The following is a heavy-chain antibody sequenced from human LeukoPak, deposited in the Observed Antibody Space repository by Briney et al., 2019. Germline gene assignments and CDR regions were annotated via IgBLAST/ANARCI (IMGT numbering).Heavy chain of an antibody. CDR2: ISSSGSTI. CDR1: GFTFSDYY. Sequence: GGSLRLSCAASGFTFSDYYMSWIRQAPGKGLEWVSYISSSGSTIYYADSAKGRFTISRDNAKNSLYLQMNSLRAEDTAVYYCARDLKQWLASGMDVWGQGTTVTVSS. D-gene: IGHD6-19*01. CDR3: ARDLKQWLASGMDV. V-gene: IGHV3-11*01. J-gene: IGHJ6*02.